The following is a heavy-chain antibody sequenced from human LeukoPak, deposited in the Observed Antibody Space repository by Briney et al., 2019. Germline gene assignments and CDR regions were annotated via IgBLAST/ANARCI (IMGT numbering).Heavy chain of an antibody. CDR1: GFTVSSNY. Sequence: GGSLRLSCAASGFTVSSNYMSWVRQAPGKGLGWVSVIYSGGSTYYADSVKGRFTISRDNSKNTLYLQMNSLRAEDTAVYYCARDGYHGPNYFDYWGQGTLVTVSS. CDR3: ARDGYHGPNYFDY. J-gene: IGHJ4*02. CDR2: IYSGGST. D-gene: IGHD5-18*01. V-gene: IGHV3-66*02.